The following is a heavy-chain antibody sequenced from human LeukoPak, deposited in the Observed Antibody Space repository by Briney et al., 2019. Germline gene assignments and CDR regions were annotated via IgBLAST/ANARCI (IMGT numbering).Heavy chain of an antibody. CDR1: GGSVSGYY. V-gene: IGHV4-4*07. J-gene: IGHJ4*02. D-gene: IGHD6-19*01. Sequence: TSETLSLTCTVSGGSVSGYYWTWIRQPAGKGLEWIGRTHSSGSTNYNPSLKSRVTMSVDTSKNQFSLNLISVTAADTAVYYCARDWVADGYWGQGTLVTVSS. CDR3: ARDWVADGY. CDR2: THSSGST.